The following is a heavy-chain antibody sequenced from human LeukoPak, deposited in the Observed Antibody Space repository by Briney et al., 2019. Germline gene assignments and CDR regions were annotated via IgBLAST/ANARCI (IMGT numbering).Heavy chain of an antibody. CDR2: IWYDGSNK. V-gene: IGHV3-33*01. D-gene: IGHD1-26*01. CDR3: ARDRVGATKGVFDY. CDR1: GFTFSSYG. J-gene: IGHJ4*02. Sequence: GGSLRLSCAASGFTFSSYGMHWVRQAPGKGLERVAVIWYDGSNKYYADSVKGRFTISRDNSKNTLYLQMNSLRAEDTAVYYCARDRVGATKGVFDYWGQGTLVTVSS.